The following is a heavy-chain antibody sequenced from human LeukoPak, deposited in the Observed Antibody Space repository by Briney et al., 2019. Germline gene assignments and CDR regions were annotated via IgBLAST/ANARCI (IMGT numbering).Heavy chain of an antibody. D-gene: IGHD3-10*01. CDR3: ARGLTFGERINWFDP. Sequence: PSETLSLTCTVSGGSISSYYWSWIRQPPGKGLEWIGYIYYSGSTNYNPSLKSRVTISVDTSKNQCSLKLGSVTAADTAVYYCARGLTFGERINWFDPWGQGTLVTVSS. J-gene: IGHJ5*02. CDR1: GGSISSYY. CDR2: IYYSGST. V-gene: IGHV4-59*01.